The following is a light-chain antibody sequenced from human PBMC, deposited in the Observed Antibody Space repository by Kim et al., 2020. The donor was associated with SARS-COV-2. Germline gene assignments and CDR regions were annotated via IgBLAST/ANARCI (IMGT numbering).Light chain of an antibody. CDR1: SSNIGDYY. V-gene: IGLV1-51*01. CDR3: GTWDSTLSTVV. J-gene: IGLJ2*01. Sequence: QRVTIAGSGRSSNIGDYYVAWYQHLPGSAPKLLIYDNNKRPSGIPDRFSASKSGTSATLGIAGLQTGDEASYFCGTWDSTLSTVVFGVGTQLTVL. CDR2: DNN.